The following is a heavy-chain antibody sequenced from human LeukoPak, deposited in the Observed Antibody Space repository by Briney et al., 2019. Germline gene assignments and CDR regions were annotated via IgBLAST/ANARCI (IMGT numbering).Heavy chain of an antibody. J-gene: IGHJ3*02. D-gene: IGHD3-22*01. Sequence: GGSLRLSCAASGFTFSSYGMHWVRQGPGKGLEWVAVISYDGSNKYYADSVKGRFTISRDNSKNTLYLQMNSLRAEDTAVYYCAKSDYDSSGYFRQRSFLTRHDAFDIWGQGTMVTVSS. V-gene: IGHV3-30*18. CDR1: GFTFSSYG. CDR3: AKSDYDSSGYFRQRSFLTRHDAFDI. CDR2: ISYDGSNK.